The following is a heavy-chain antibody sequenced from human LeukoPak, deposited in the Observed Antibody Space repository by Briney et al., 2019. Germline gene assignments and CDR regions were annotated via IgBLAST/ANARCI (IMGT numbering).Heavy chain of an antibody. Sequence: PGGPLRLSCAASGFTFSSYAMSWVRQAPGKGLEWVSAISGSGGSTYYADSVKGRFTISRDNSKNTLYLQMNSLRAEDTAVYYCAKDRSGIVVVPAADYWGQGTLVTVSS. J-gene: IGHJ4*02. CDR1: GFTFSSYA. V-gene: IGHV3-23*01. D-gene: IGHD2-2*01. CDR2: ISGSGGST. CDR3: AKDRSGIVVVPAADY.